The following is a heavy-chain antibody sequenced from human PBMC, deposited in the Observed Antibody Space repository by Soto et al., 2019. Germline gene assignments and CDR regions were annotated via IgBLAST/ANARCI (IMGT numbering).Heavy chain of an antibody. Sequence: QVQLVQSGAAVKKPGSSVKVSCKASGGTFSSYAISWVRQAPGQGLEWMGGIIPIFGTANYAQKFQGRVTITADESTSTAYMELSSLRSEDTAVYYCASHGLRAARRDYYYYGMDVWGQGTTVTVSS. V-gene: IGHV1-69*12. CDR3: ASHGLRAARRDYYYYGMDV. CDR1: GGTFSSYA. J-gene: IGHJ6*02. D-gene: IGHD6-6*01. CDR2: IIPIFGTA.